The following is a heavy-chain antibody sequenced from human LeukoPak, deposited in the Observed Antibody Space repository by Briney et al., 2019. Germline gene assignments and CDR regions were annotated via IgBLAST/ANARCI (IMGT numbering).Heavy chain of an antibody. CDR2: IIPIFGTA. D-gene: IGHD3-22*01. Sequence: SVKVSCKAFGGTFSSYAISWVRQAPGQGLEWMGRIIPIFGTANYAQKFQGRVTITTDESTSTAYMELSSLRSEDTAVYYCARDQPLLDYYDSSGGMLDWGQGTLVTVS. V-gene: IGHV1-69*05. CDR3: ARDQPLLDYYDSSGGMLD. J-gene: IGHJ4*02. CDR1: GGTFSSYA.